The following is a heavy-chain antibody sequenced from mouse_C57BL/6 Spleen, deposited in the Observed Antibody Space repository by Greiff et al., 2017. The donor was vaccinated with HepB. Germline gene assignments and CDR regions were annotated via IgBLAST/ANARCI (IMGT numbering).Heavy chain of an antibody. CDR2: IDPENGAT. Sequence: EVQLQQSGAELVRPGASVKLSCTASGFNIKDDYMHWVKQRPEQGLEWIGWIDPENGATEYASKFQGKATITADTSSNTAYLQLSSLTSEDTAVYYCTTWEDYYGSSLYAMDYWGQGTSVTVSS. CDR1: GFNIKDDY. CDR3: TTWEDYYGSSLYAMDY. J-gene: IGHJ4*01. V-gene: IGHV14-4*01. D-gene: IGHD1-1*01.